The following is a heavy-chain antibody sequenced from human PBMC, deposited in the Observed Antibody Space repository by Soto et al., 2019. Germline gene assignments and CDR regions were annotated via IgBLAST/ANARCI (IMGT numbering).Heavy chain of an antibody. D-gene: IGHD2-15*01. Sequence: QVQLQQWGAGLLKPSETLSLTCAVYGGSFSGYYWSWIRQPPGKGLEWIGEINHSGSTNYNPSLNRRGTIAVDTSKNQFSRKLSSVTAADTAVYYCASVTGGGGYYYYGMDVWGQGTTVTVSS. V-gene: IGHV4-34*01. CDR1: GGSFSGYY. CDR3: ASVTGGGGYYYYGMDV. J-gene: IGHJ6*02. CDR2: INHSGST.